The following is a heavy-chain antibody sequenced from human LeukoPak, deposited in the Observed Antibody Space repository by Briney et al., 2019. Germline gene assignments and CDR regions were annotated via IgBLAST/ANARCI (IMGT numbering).Heavy chain of an antibody. Sequence: SETLSLTCAVSGGSLSTYYWSWIRQPLGKGLEWIGENNHRGTTNYSPSLRSRVTISVDTSKNQFSLTLRSVTAADTAMYYCARVPLRWLTPFDYWGQGTLVTVSS. V-gene: IGHV4-34*01. CDR3: ARVPLRWLTPFDY. CDR1: GGSLSTYY. D-gene: IGHD4-17*01. J-gene: IGHJ4*02. CDR2: NNHRGTT.